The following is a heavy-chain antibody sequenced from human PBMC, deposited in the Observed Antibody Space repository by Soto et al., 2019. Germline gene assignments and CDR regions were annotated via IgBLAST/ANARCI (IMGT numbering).Heavy chain of an antibody. J-gene: IGHJ4*02. V-gene: IGHV4-59*01. CDR2: IYYSGST. D-gene: IGHD1-7*01. CDR1: GGSISSYG. CDR3: ARDSINWNYGEFDY. Sequence: PSETLCLTCSVSGGSISSYGWRWIRQPPGKGLEWIGYIYYSGSTNYNPSLKSRVTISVDTSKNQFSLKLSSVTAADTAVYYCARDSINWNYGEFDYWGQRTLVTVSS.